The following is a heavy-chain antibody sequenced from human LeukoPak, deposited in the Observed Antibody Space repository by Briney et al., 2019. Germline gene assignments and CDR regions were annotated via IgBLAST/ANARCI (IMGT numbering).Heavy chain of an antibody. Sequence: GGSLRLSCAASGFTFSSYAMNWVRQAPGKGLEWVSAISGSGGSTYYADSVKGRFTISRDNSKNTLYLQMNSLRAEDTAVYYCAKDRSYYDSSGYFDYWGQGTLVTVSS. CDR1: GFTFSSYA. CDR3: AKDRSYYDSSGYFDY. CDR2: ISGSGGST. V-gene: IGHV3-23*01. D-gene: IGHD3-22*01. J-gene: IGHJ4*02.